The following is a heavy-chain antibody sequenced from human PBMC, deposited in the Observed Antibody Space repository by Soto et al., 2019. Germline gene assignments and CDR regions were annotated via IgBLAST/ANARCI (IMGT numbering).Heavy chain of an antibody. V-gene: IGHV3-23*01. J-gene: IGHJ4*02. CDR2: ISGSGGST. CDR1: GFTFSSYA. Sequence: EVQLLESGGGLVQPGGSLRLSCAASGFTFSSYAMRWVRQAPVKGLEWVSAISGSGGSTYYADSVKGRFTISRDNSKNTLYPQMNSLRAEDTAVYDCARRGSGSYYDYWGQGTLVTVSS. D-gene: IGHD1-26*01. CDR3: ARRGSGSYYDY.